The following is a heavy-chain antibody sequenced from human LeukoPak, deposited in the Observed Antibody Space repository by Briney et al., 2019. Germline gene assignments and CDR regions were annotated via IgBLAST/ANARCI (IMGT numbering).Heavy chain of an antibody. CDR1: GYTFTGYY. CDR3: ARAAGYCSSTSCYTNWFDP. Sequence: ASVKVSCRASGYTFTGYYMHWVRQAPGQGLEWMGWINPNSGGTNYAQKFQGRVTMTRDTSISTAYMELSRLRSADTAVYYCARAAGYCSSTSCYTNWFDPWGQGTLVTVSS. V-gene: IGHV1-2*02. D-gene: IGHD2-2*02. CDR2: INPNSGGT. J-gene: IGHJ5*02.